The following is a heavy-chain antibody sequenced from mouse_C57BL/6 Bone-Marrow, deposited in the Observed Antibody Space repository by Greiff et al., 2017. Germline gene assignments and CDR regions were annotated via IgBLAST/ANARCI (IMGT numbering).Heavy chain of an antibody. J-gene: IGHJ2*01. CDR3: ARDGDGSSCYFDY. Sequence: VQLQQPGAELVKPGASVTMSCKASGYTFTSYWITWVKQRPGQGLEWIGDIYPGSGSTNYNEKFKSKATLTVDTSSSTAYMQLSSLTSKDSAVYYCARDGDGSSCYFDYWGQGTTLTVSS. CDR2: IYPGSGST. D-gene: IGHD1-1*01. V-gene: IGHV1-55*01. CDR1: GYTFTSYW.